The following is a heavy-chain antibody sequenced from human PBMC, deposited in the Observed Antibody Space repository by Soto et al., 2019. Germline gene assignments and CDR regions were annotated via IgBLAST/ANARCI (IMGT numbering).Heavy chain of an antibody. CDR3: ARVNCGGDCYLNWFDP. CDR1: GYTLTELS. V-gene: IGHV1-24*01. D-gene: IGHD2-21*02. CDR2: FDPEDGET. J-gene: IGHJ5*02. Sequence: ASVKVSCKVSGYTLTELSMHWVRQAPGKGLEWMGGFDPEDGETIYAQKFQGRVTMTEDTSTDTAYMELSSLRSEDTAVYYCARVNCGGDCYLNWFDPWGQGTLVTVSS.